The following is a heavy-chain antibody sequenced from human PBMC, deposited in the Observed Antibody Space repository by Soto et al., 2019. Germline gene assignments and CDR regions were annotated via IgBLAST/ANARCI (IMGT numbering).Heavy chain of an antibody. D-gene: IGHD5-12*01. CDR3: ARGWVEMATITAVFDY. V-gene: IGHV1-69*01. Sequence: QVQLVQSGAEVKKPGSSVKVSCKTSGVTFNSYAISWVRQAPGHGLEWVGGIFPLFGTSNYAQKLQGRLTITADESTSTAYMELSSLKSEDTAVYYCARGWVEMATITAVFDYWGQGTLVTVSS. CDR2: IFPLFGTS. CDR1: GVTFNSYA. J-gene: IGHJ4*02.